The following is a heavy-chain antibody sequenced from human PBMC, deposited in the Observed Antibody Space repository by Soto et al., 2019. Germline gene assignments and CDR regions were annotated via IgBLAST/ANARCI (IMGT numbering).Heavy chain of an antibody. Sequence: QVQLQESGPGLVKPSETLSLTCTVSGGSISPYYWTWIRQPPGKGLEWIGYVYYNGNTNYNPSLKRRVTMSVDTSKSQFSLKVTSMTAADTAVYYCARIQGACGGCFDYWGQGALVTVSS. CDR3: ARIQGACGGCFDY. D-gene: IGHD2-15*01. CDR1: GGSISPYY. CDR2: VYYNGNT. V-gene: IGHV4-59*01. J-gene: IGHJ4*02.